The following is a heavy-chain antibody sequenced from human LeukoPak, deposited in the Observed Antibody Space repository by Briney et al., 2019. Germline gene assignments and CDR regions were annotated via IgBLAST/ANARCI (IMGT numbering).Heavy chain of an antibody. J-gene: IGHJ4*02. CDR2: INHSGST. D-gene: IGHD3-16*01. V-gene: IGHV4-34*01. Sequence: SETLSLTCTVSGGSVNSGSYYWSWIRQPPGKGLEWIGEINHSGSTNYNPSLKSRVTISVDTSKNQFSLKLSSVTAADTAVYYCARGPPLVLYDYVWGSYDYWGQGTLVTVSS. CDR3: ARGPPLVLYDYVWGSYDY. CDR1: GGSVNSGSYY.